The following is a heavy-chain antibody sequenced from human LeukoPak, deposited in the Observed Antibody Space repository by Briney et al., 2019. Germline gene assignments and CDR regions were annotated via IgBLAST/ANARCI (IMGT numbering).Heavy chain of an antibody. V-gene: IGHV3-23*01. D-gene: IGHD4-17*01. CDR3: AKDIDYGDYVVS. Sequence: GGSLRLSCAASGFTFSTYGMSWVRQAPGKGLEWVSTISGSGRSTYYADSVKGRFTISRDDSKNTLYLQMNSLRAEDTAVYYCAKDIDYGDYVVSWGQGTLVTVSS. CDR1: GFTFSTYG. CDR2: ISGSGRST. J-gene: IGHJ4*02.